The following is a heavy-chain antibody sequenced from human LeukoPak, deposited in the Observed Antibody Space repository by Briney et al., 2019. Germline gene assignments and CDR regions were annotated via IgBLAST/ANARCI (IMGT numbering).Heavy chain of an antibody. D-gene: IGHD2-2*03. Sequence: SETLFLTCAVYGGXFSGYYCSWIRQPPGKGLEWIGEINHSGSNNYNPSLKSRVSISVDTSKNQFSLKLSSVTAADTAVYYCARGRVDIVVVPAAMSRYFDYWGQGTLVTVSS. CDR1: GGXFSGYY. CDR3: ARGRVDIVVVPAAMSRYFDY. CDR2: INHSGSN. V-gene: IGHV4-34*01. J-gene: IGHJ4*02.